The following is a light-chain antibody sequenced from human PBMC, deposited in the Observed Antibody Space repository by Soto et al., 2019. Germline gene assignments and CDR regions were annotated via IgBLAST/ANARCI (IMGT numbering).Light chain of an antibody. CDR3: QQYDQWPIT. CDR1: QSLSSRN. CDR2: GAS. J-gene: IGKJ5*01. Sequence: ELVLTQSPGTLSLSPGERATLSCRASQSLSSRNLAWYQQKPGQAPRLLIYGASARALGIPARFSGSGSGTEFSFTVTSLQSEDFAVYYCQQYDQWPITFGQGTRLEI. V-gene: IGKV3-15*01.